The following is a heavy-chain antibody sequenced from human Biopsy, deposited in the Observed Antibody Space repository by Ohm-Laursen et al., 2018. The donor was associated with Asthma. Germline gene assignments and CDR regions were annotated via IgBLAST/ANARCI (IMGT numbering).Heavy chain of an antibody. J-gene: IGHJ4*02. D-gene: IGHD4-17*01. Sequence: PSVNVSRKISGYSLTDLSMHWVRQAPGQGLEWLGGHDHAEGGTVNARRFQGRVNMTEETSPDTAYMELSSLSSDDTAVYYCASDFPKDYVRYNFQFWGQGTLVTVSS. CDR1: GYSLTDLS. CDR2: HDHAEGGT. CDR3: ASDFPKDYVRYNFQF. V-gene: IGHV1-24*01.